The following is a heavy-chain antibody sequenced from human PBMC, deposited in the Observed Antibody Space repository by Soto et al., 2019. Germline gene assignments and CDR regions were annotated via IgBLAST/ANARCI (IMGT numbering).Heavy chain of an antibody. CDR1: GGTFSAYA. CDR3: GRPQPHRYNDYVWGDYRREGMDV. CDR2: VLPLSGTS. Sequence: SGKVSCKASGGTFSAYAISWVRQAPGQGLEWMGGVLPLSGTSNYTQRLQGRVTSSADKSTSTAYMGLSSLSSDDTAVYYCGRPQPHRYNDYVWGDYRREGMDVWGQGTTVPVSS. D-gene: IGHD3-16*02. J-gene: IGHJ6*02. V-gene: IGHV1-69*06.